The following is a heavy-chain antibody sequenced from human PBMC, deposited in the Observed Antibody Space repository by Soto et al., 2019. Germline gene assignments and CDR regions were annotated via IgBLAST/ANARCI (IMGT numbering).Heavy chain of an antibody. CDR3: GGESLSTPRDAFDI. D-gene: IGHD4-17*01. Sequence: GGSLRLSCAASGFTFSSYAMHWVRQAPGKGLEWVAVISYDGSNKYYADSVKGRFTTSRDNSKNTQYLQMNSLGAEDTAVYYGGGESLSTPRDAFDIWGQGTMVTVSS. CDR1: GFTFSSYA. J-gene: IGHJ3*02. V-gene: IGHV3-30-3*01. CDR2: ISYDGSNK.